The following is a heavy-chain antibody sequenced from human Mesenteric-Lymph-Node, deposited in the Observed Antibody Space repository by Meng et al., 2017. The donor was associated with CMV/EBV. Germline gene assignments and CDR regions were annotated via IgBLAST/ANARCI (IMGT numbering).Heavy chain of an antibody. D-gene: IGHD3/OR15-3a*01. CDR2: ITSSGRAT. J-gene: IGHJ5*02. CDR3: TRLTFGVVH. CDR1: GFTFSDYY. Sequence: LRLSCAASGFTFSDYYMVWIRQAPGKGLEWVSYITSSGRATYYADSVEGRFTISRDNAKNSLSLQMNSLRAEDMAVYYCTRLTFGVVHWGQGTLVTVSS. V-gene: IGHV3-11*04.